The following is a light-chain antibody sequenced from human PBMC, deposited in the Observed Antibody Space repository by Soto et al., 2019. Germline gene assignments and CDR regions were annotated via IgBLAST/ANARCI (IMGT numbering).Light chain of an antibody. CDR3: QQYNNWPLT. CDR2: GAS. Sequence: EIVMTQSPATLSVSPGERATLSCRASHRVSSYLAWYQQKPGQAPRLLIYGASTRATGIPARFSGSGSGTEFTLTISSLQSEDFAVCYCQQYNNWPLTFGAGTKVEIK. J-gene: IGKJ4*01. CDR1: HRVSSY. V-gene: IGKV3-15*01.